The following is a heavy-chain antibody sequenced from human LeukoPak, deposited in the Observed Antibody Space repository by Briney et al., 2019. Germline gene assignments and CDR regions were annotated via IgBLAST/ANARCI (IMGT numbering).Heavy chain of an antibody. V-gene: IGHV3-74*01. CDR3: VAKAGVDGFDS. D-gene: IGHD3-10*01. J-gene: IGHJ4*02. CDR2: INDYGSSL. CDR1: GFTFSNYW. Sequence: GGPLRLSCSAHGFTFSNYWMHWGRQTPGRGLVRVARINDYGSSLSYADSVKGRFTISRDNVRNTLYLQMNSLRAGDTAVYYCVAKAGVDGFDSWGQGTLVTVSS.